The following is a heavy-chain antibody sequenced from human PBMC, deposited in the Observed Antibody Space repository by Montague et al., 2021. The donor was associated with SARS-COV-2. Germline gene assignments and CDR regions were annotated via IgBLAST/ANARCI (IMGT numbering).Heavy chain of an antibody. CDR1: GGSFSGYY. Sequence: SEAVSLTCAVYGGSFSGYYWSWIRQPPGKGLEWIGEINHSGSTNYNPSLKSRVTISVDTSKNQFSLKLSSVTAADTAVYYCARANGYYFDYWGQGTLVTVSS. V-gene: IGHV4-34*01. J-gene: IGHJ4*02. CDR2: INHSGST. CDR3: ARANGYYFDY. D-gene: IGHD2-8*01.